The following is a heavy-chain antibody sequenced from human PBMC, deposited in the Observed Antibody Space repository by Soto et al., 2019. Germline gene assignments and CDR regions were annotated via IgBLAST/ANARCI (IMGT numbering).Heavy chain of an antibody. CDR3: ARDRTGVVVPAAIPNYYYGKDV. D-gene: IGHD2-2*02. V-gene: IGHV4-59*01. J-gene: IGHJ6*02. Sequence: SETLSLTCTVSGGSISSYYWSWIRQPPGKGLEWIGYIYYSGSTNYNPSLKSRVTISVDTSKNQFSLKLSSVTAADTAVYYCARDRTGVVVPAAIPNYYYGKDVWGQGTTVTVSS. CDR1: GGSISSYY. CDR2: IYYSGST.